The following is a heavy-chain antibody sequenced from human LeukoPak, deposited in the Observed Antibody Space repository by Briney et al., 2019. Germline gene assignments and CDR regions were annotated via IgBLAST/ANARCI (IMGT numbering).Heavy chain of an antibody. J-gene: IGHJ4*02. CDR1: GFTFSSYG. Sequence: GGSLRLSCAASGFTFSSYGMHWVRQAPGKGLEWVAFIHYDGSKKYYADSMKGRFTISRDNSMNTLYLQMSSLGPEDTAVYFCAKAEGSYYTYYFDYWGQGTLVTVSS. CDR3: AKAEGSYYTYYFDY. CDR2: IHYDGSKK. D-gene: IGHD1-26*01. V-gene: IGHV3-30*02.